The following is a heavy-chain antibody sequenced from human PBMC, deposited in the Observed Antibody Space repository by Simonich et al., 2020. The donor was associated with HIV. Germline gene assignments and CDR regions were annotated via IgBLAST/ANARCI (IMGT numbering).Heavy chain of an antibody. CDR2: ITYSGRT. D-gene: IGHD3-10*01. Sequence: QVQLQQWGAGLLKPSETLSLTCAVFGGSFSGYYWSWIRQPPVKGLEWLGKITYSGRTNYNPSLKSRVTISVDTSKSQFSLKLKSVTAADTAVYYCAREVGYYPPHLEENNAFDIWGQGTMVTVSS. CDR3: AREVGYYPPHLEENNAFDI. V-gene: IGHV4-34*02. CDR1: GGSFSGYY. J-gene: IGHJ3*02.